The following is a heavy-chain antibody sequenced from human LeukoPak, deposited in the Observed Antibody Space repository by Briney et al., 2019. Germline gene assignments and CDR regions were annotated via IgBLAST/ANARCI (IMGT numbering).Heavy chain of an antibody. Sequence: SVKVSCKASGGTFSSYAISWVRQAPGQGLEWMGGIIPIFGTANYAQKFQGRVTITADESTSTAYMELNSLRSEDTAVYFCATDTSITAAGNLTYWGQGTLVTVSS. D-gene: IGHD6-13*01. CDR1: GGTFSSYA. J-gene: IGHJ4*02. V-gene: IGHV1-69*01. CDR2: IIPIFGTA. CDR3: ATDTSITAAGNLTY.